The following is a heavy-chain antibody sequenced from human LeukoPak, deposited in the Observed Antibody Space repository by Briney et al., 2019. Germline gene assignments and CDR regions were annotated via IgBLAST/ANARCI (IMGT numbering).Heavy chain of an antibody. Sequence: SVKVSCKASGGTFSSYTISWVRQAPGQGLEWMGRIIPILGIANYAQKFQGRVTITADKSTSTAYMELSSLRSEDTAVYYCGRDPSDYYYDSSGYDYWGQGTLVTVSS. D-gene: IGHD3-22*01. J-gene: IGHJ4*02. CDR1: GGTFSSYT. CDR2: IIPILGIA. V-gene: IGHV1-69*04. CDR3: GRDPSDYYYDSSGYDY.